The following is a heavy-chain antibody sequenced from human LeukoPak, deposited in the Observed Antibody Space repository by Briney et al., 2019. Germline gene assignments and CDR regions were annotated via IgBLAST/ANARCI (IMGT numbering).Heavy chain of an antibody. D-gene: IGHD2-15*01. J-gene: IGHJ4*02. CDR1: GGSISSYY. CDR2: IYYSGST. V-gene: IGHV4-59*08. Sequence: SETLSLTCTVSGGSISSYYWSWIRQPPGKGLEWIGYIYYSGSTNYNPSLKSRVTISVDTSKNQFSLKLSSVTAADTAVYYCARQGYCSGGSCYRAWDPFDYWGQGTLVTVSS. CDR3: ARQGYCSGGSCYRAWDPFDY.